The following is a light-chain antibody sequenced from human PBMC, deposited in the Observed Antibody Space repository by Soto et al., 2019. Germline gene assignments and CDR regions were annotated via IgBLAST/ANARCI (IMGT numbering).Light chain of an antibody. V-gene: IGKV3-11*01. J-gene: IGKJ5*01. CDR2: DAS. CDR3: QQRSNWPIT. CDR1: ERIYSAF. Sequence: EAVLTQSPGTLSLSRGEGDPLSSSASERIYSAFLAWSTTKPGQTTRLTIYDASNRDTGIPARVSGRGSGTDFTLTISSLEPEDGAVDYCQQRSNWPITFGPGTRLEIK.